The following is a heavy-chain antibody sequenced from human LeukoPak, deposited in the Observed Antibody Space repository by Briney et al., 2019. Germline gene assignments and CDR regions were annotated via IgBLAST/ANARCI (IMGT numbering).Heavy chain of an antibody. CDR2: IIPIFGTA. CDR1: GGTFSSYA. J-gene: IGHJ5*02. V-gene: IGHV1-69*01. Sequence: SVKVSCKASGGTFSSYAISWVRQAPGQGLEWMGGIIPIFGTANYAQKFQGRVTITADESTSTAYMELSSLRSDDTAVYYCARDRSEEGRHWFDPWGQGTLVTVSS. CDR3: ARDRSEEGRHWFDP.